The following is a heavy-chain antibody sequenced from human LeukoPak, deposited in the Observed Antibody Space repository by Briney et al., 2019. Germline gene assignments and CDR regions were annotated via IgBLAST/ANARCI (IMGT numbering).Heavy chain of an antibody. V-gene: IGHV4-39*07. CDR3: AREYDSSGYYDY. CDR2: IYYSGST. J-gene: IGHJ4*02. Sequence: SETLSLTCTVSGGSISSSSHYWGWIRQPPGKGLDWIGSIYYSGSTYYNPSLMSRVTISVDTSKNQFSLKLSSVTAADTAVYYCAREYDSSGYYDYWGQGTLVTVSS. D-gene: IGHD3-22*01. CDR1: GGSISSSSHY.